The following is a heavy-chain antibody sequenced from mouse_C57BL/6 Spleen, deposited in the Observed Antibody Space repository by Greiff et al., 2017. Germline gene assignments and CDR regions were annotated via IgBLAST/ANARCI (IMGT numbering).Heavy chain of an antibody. CDR3: ARSPDYYGSSYGWYFDV. V-gene: IGHV1-55*01. Sequence: QVQLQQPGAELVKPGASVKMSCKASGYTFTSYWITWVKQRPGQGLEWIGDIYPGSGSTNYNEKFKSKATLTVDTSSSTAYMQLSSLTSEDSAVXYCARSPDYYGSSYGWYFDVWGTGTTVTVSS. D-gene: IGHD1-1*01. CDR2: IYPGSGST. CDR1: GYTFTSYW. J-gene: IGHJ1*03.